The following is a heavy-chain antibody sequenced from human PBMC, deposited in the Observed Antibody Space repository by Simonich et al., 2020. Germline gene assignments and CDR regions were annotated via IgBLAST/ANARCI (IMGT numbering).Heavy chain of an antibody. CDR1: GFTVSSNY. V-gene: IGHV3-53*01. CDR2: IYSGGSK. CDR3: ARWTATGYYFDY. J-gene: IGHJ4*02. Sequence: EVQLVESGGGLIQPGGSLRLSCAASGFTVSSNYMSWVRQAPGKGREWVSVIYSGGSKYYGDSVKGRFTISRDNSKNTLYLQINSLRAEDTAVYYCARWTATGYYFDYWGQGTLVTVSS. D-gene: IGHD1-1*01.